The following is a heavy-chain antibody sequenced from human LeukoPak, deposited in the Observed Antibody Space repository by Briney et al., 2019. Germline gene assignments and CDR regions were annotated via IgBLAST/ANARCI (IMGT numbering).Heavy chain of an antibody. Sequence: ASVKVSCKASGYTFTSYAMHWVRQAPGQRLEWMGWINAGNGNTKYSQKFQGRVTMTRDTSTSTVYMELSSLRSEDTAVYYCARDKPGNYYDSSGYPLERGMDVWGQGTTVTVSS. CDR1: GYTFTSYA. J-gene: IGHJ6*02. CDR2: INAGNGNT. V-gene: IGHV1-3*01. D-gene: IGHD3-22*01. CDR3: ARDKPGNYYDSSGYPLERGMDV.